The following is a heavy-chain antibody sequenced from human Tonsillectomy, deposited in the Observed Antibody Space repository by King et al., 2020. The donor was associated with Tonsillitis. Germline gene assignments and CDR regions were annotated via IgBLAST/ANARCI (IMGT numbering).Heavy chain of an antibody. V-gene: IGHV4-34*01. CDR2: INHSGST. D-gene: IGHD2-2*01. Sequence: VQLQQWCAGLLKPSETLSLTCAVYGGSFSGYYCSWIRKPPGKGLEWIGEINHSGSTNYNPALTSRVTISVDTSKNQFSLKLSSVTAADTAVYYCARVQYSVTGCPDYWGQGTLVTVSS. CDR3: ARVQYSVTGCPDY. CDR1: GGSFSGYY. J-gene: IGHJ4*02.